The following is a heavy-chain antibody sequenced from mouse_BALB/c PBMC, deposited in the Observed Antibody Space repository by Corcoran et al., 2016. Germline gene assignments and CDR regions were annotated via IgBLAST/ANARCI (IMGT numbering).Heavy chain of an antibody. CDR2: IDPENGNT. D-gene: IGHD2-4*01. V-gene: IGHV14-1*02. CDR1: GFNIKDYY. CDR3: ARIYYDYDGVV. J-gene: IGHJ1*01. Sequence: EVQLQQSGAELVRPGALVKLSCKASGFNIKDYYMHWVKQRPEQGLEWIGWIDPENGNTIYDPKFQGKASITADTSSNTAYLQLSSLTSEDTVVYYCARIYYDYDGVVWGAGTTVIVSS.